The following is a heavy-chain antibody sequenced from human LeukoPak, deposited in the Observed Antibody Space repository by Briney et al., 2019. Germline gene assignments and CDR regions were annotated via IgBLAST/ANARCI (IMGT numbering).Heavy chain of an antibody. Sequence: GGSLRLSCAASGFTFSSYEMNWVRQAPGKGLEWVSYISSSGSTIYYADSVKGRFTISRDNAKNSLYLQMNSLRAEDTAVYYCARDRVVVVPSAYYYYGVDVWGQGTTVTVSS. V-gene: IGHV3-48*03. CDR1: GFTFSSYE. J-gene: IGHJ6*02. CDR2: ISSSGSTI. CDR3: ARDRVVVVPSAYYYYGVDV. D-gene: IGHD2-2*01.